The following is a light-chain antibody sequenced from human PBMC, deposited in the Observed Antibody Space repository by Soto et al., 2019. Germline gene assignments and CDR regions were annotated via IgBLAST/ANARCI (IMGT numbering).Light chain of an antibody. CDR3: QQYDGDSRT. J-gene: IGKJ1*01. CDR2: KAS. Sequence: DIQMTQSPSTLSASVGDRVTITCRASQSVSSWLAWYQHKPGKAPKLLIYKASNLESGVPSRFSGSGSGTEFTLIISSLQPDDSATYYCQQYDGDSRTFGQGTKVEIK. CDR1: QSVSSW. V-gene: IGKV1-5*03.